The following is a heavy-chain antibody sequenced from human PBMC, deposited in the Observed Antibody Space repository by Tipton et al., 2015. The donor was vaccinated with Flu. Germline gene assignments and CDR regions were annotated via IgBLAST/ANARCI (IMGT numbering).Heavy chain of an antibody. CDR1: GGSISSYY. CDR3: AREDPPRGIAVAGPFDY. CDR2: IYYSGST. Sequence: LRLSCTVSGGSISSYYWSWIRQPPGKGLEWIGYIYYSGSTNYNPSLKSRVTISVDTSKNQFSLKLSSVTAADTAVYYCAREDPPRGIAVAGPFDYWGQGTLVTVSS. D-gene: IGHD6-19*01. J-gene: IGHJ4*02. V-gene: IGHV4-59*01.